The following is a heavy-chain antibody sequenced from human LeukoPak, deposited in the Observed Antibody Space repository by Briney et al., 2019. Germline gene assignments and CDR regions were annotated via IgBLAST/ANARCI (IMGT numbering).Heavy chain of an antibody. D-gene: IGHD3-3*01. CDR1: GGSFSGYY. Sequence: SETLSLTCAAYGGSFSGYYWSWIRQPPGKGLEWIGEINHSGSTNYNPSLKSRVTISVDTSKNQFSLKLSSVTAADTAVYYCARVEYGQAGDYWGQGTLVTVSS. V-gene: IGHV4-34*01. CDR3: ARVEYGQAGDY. CDR2: INHSGST. J-gene: IGHJ4*02.